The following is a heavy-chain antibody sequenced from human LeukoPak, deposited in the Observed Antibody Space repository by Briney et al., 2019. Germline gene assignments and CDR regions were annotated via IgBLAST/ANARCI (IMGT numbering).Heavy chain of an antibody. V-gene: IGHV4-39*07. CDR1: GESINSSRYY. J-gene: IGHJ5*02. Sequence: SETLSLTCTVSGESINSSRYYWGWIRQPPGKGLEWIASMYYSGSTDYNPSLKSRVTISMDTSKNQFSLKLSSVTAADTAVYYCARDGVALNLNWFDPWGQGTLVTVSS. CDR3: ARDGVALNLNWFDP. CDR2: MYYSGST. D-gene: IGHD3-3*01.